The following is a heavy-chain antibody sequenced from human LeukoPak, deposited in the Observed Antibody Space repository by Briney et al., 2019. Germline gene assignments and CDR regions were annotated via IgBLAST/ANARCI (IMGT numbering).Heavy chain of an antibody. CDR1: GFTFSSCR. CDR3: ARVSPPYYYYYMDV. Sequence: PGGSLRLSCAASGFTFSSCRMSWVRQAPGKGLEWVANIKQDGSEKYLVDSLRGRFTISRDNDKRLLYLQMNSLRVEDTAVYYCARVSPPYYYYYMDVWGQGTTVTVSS. V-gene: IGHV3-7*01. CDR2: IKQDGSEK. J-gene: IGHJ6*03.